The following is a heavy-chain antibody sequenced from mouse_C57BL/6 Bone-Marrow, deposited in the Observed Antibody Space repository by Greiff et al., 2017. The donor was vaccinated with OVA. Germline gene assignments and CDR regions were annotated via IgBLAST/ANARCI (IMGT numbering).Heavy chain of an antibody. CDR1: GFSLTSYG. Sequence: VKLVESGPGLVAPSQSLSITCTVSGFSLTSYGVHWVRQPPGQGLEWLVVIWSDGSTTYNSALKSRLSISKDNAKSQVFLKMNSLQTDDTAMYYCARQDNDYDGGYYYAMDYWGQGTSVTVSS. J-gene: IGHJ4*01. V-gene: IGHV2-6-1*01. CDR3: ARQDNDYDGGYYYAMDY. CDR2: IWSDGST. D-gene: IGHD2-4*01.